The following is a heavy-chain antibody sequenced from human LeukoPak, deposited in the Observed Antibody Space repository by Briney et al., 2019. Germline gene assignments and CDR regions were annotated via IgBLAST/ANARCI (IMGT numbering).Heavy chain of an antibody. V-gene: IGHV3-30-3*01. CDR3: ARSTAMVSYYYGMDV. J-gene: IGHJ6*02. D-gene: IGHD5-18*01. CDR1: GFTFNSYA. Sequence: PGRSLRLSCAASGFTFNSYAMHWVRQAPGKGLEWVAVISYDGSNKYYADSVKGRFTISRDNSKNTLYLQMNSLRAEDTAVYYCARSTAMVSYYYGMDVWGQGTTVTVSS. CDR2: ISYDGSNK.